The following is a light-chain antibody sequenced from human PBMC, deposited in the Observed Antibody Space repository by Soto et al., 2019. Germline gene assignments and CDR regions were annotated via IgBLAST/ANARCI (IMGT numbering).Light chain of an antibody. Sequence: QSVLTQPPSASGTPGQRVTMSCSGSSSNFGSKTVNWYQQLPGTAPKLLIYSNTQRPSGVPDRFSGSKSGTTASLAINGLQSEDEADYYCAAWDDSLNGRVFGGGTKLTVL. CDR1: SSNFGSKT. CDR2: SNT. J-gene: IGLJ2*01. V-gene: IGLV1-44*01. CDR3: AAWDDSLNGRV.